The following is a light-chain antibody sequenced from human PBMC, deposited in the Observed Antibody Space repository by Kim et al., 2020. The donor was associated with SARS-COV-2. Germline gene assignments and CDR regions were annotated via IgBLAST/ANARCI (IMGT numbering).Light chain of an antibody. V-gene: IGLV2-8*01. Sequence: GQSVTISCTGTSSDVGAYDYVAWYQQYPGKAPKLMIYQVSQRPSGVPDRFSASKSGNTASLTVAGLQAEDEADYYCMSYAGNDNLVFGGGTQLTVL. CDR3: MSYAGNDNLV. CDR1: SSDVGAYDY. CDR2: QVS. J-gene: IGLJ2*01.